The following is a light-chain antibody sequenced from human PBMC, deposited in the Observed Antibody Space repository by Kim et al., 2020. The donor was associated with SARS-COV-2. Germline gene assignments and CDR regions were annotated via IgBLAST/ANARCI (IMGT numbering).Light chain of an antibody. V-gene: IGKV1-NL1*01. J-gene: IGKJ4*01. CDR2: ATS. CDR1: QDISNS. Sequence: DIQMTQSTSSLSASVGDRLTLTCRASQDISNSLAWYHQKPGKAPKLLLSATSTLERGVPSRFSGSGSGTTYTLTISNLQPEDFATYYCQQYYSHPLTFGGGTKVDIK. CDR3: QQYYSHPLT.